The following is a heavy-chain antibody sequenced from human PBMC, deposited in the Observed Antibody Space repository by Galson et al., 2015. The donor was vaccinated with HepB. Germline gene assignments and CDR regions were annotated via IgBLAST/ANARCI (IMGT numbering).Heavy chain of an antibody. J-gene: IGHJ6*02. CDR3: ARSAVGGDQLPRDNYYYGMDV. CDR1: GGTFSSYA. CDR2: IIPIFGTA. D-gene: IGHD2-2*01. Sequence: QSGAEVKKPGASVKVSCKASGGTFSSYAISWVRQAPGQGLEWMGGIIPIFGTANYAQKFQGRVTITADESTSTAYMELSSLRSEDTAVYYCARSAVGGDQLPRDNYYYGMDVWGQGTTVTVSS. V-gene: IGHV1-69*13.